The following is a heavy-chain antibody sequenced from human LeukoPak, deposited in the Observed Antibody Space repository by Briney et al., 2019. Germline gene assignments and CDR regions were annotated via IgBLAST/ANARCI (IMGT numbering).Heavy chain of an antibody. CDR2: ISGSGGST. D-gene: IGHD6-13*01. J-gene: IGHJ2*01. CDR1: GFTFSSYA. CDR3: AKKVPGIAAAGDWHFDL. Sequence: GGSLRLSCAASGFTFSSYAMSWVRQAPGKGLEWVSAISGSGGSTYYADSVKGRFTISRDNSKNTLYLQMNSLRAEDTAVYYCAKKVPGIAAAGDWHFDLWGRGTLVTVSS. V-gene: IGHV3-23*01.